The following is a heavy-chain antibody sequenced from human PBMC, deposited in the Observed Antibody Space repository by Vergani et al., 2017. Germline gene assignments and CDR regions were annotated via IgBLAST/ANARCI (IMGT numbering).Heavy chain of an antibody. V-gene: IGHV3-21*01. Sequence: EVQLVESGGGLVKPGGSLRLSCAASGFTFSSYSMNWVRQAPGKGLEWVSSISSSSSYIYYADSVKGRFTISRDNAKNSLYLQMNSLRAEDTAVYYCARAVGDYCCYYMDVWGKGTTVTVSS. J-gene: IGHJ6*03. CDR2: ISSSSSYI. CDR3: ARAVGDYCCYYMDV. CDR1: GFTFSSYS.